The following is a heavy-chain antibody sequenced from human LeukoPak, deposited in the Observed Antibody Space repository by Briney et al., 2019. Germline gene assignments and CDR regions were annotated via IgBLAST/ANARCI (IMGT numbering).Heavy chain of an antibody. CDR2: TYYRSKWYN. J-gene: IGHJ4*02. CDR1: GDSVSSNSAA. D-gene: IGHD2-15*01. Sequence: SQTLSLTCAISGDSVSSNSAAWNWIRQSPSRGLEWLGRTYYRSKWYNDYAVSVKSRITINPDTSKNQFSLKLSSVTAADTAVYYCARGSRGGGRTDYWGQGTLVTVSS. CDR3: ARGSRGGGRTDY. V-gene: IGHV6-1*01.